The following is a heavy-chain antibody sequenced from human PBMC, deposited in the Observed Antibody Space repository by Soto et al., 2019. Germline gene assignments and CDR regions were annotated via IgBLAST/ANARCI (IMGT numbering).Heavy chain of an antibody. J-gene: IGHJ4*02. V-gene: IGHV1-2*02. CDR1: GYTFTDYY. Sequence: ASVKVSCKASGYTFTDYYIQWVRQAPGQGLEYMGWISPKSGGEAHAQKFRGRVTMTRDTSVNSLYLQMNSLRDEDTAVYYCARGDDSSGWYNYFDYWGQGTLVTVSS. D-gene: IGHD6-19*01. CDR3: ARGDDSSGWYNYFDY. CDR2: ISPKSGGE.